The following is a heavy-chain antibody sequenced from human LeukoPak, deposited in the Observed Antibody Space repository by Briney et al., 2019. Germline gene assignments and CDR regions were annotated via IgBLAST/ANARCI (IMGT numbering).Heavy chain of an antibody. CDR3: AKDNPIAVAGTVDY. CDR1: GFTFSSYG. D-gene: IGHD6-19*01. J-gene: IGHJ4*02. Sequence: PGGSLRLSCAASGFTFSSYGMHWVRQAPGKGLEWVAFIRYDGSNKYYADSVKGRFTISRDNSKNTLYLQMNSPRAEDTAVYYCAKDNPIAVAGTVDYWGQGTLVTVSS. V-gene: IGHV3-30*02. CDR2: IRYDGSNK.